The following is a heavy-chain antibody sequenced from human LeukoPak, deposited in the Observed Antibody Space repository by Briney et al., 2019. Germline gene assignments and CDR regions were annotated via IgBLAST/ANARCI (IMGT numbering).Heavy chain of an antibody. CDR1: GFTFSSYG. CDR3: AKLGDTFDAFDI. Sequence: PGGSLRLSCAASGFTFSSYGMHWARQAPGKGLEWVAFIRYDGSNKYYADSVKGRFTISRDNSKNTLYLQMNSLRAEDTAVYYCAKLGDTFDAFDIWGQGTMVTVSS. D-gene: IGHD2-21*02. CDR2: IRYDGSNK. V-gene: IGHV3-30*02. J-gene: IGHJ3*02.